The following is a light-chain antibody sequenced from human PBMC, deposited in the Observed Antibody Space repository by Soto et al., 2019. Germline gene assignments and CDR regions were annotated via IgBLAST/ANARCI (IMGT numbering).Light chain of an antibody. Sequence: IVRTQSPATLSVSPGERATLSCRASQSFSSNLAWYQQKPGQAPRLLIYGASTRATGVPARFSGSGSGTEFTLTISSLQSEDFAVYYCQQYNNWPRTFGQGTRLEIK. CDR2: GAS. CDR3: QQYNNWPRT. V-gene: IGKV3-15*01. J-gene: IGKJ5*01. CDR1: QSFSSN.